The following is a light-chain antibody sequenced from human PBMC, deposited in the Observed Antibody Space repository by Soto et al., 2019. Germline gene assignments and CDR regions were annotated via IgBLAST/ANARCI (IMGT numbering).Light chain of an antibody. CDR1: QGIRND. Sequence: AIQMTQSPSSLSASVGDRVTITCRASQGIRNDLGWYQQKPGKAPKLLIYAASSLQSGVPSRFSGSGSGTDFTLTISSLPPEDFATYYCLQDYNYPRLTFGGGTKVEIK. CDR2: AAS. V-gene: IGKV1-6*01. CDR3: LQDYNYPRLT. J-gene: IGKJ4*01.